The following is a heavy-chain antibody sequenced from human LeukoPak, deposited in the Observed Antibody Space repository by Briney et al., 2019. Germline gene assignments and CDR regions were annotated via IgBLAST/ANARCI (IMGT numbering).Heavy chain of an antibody. CDR2: IYYSGST. Sequence: SETLSLTCTVSGGSISSYYWSWIRQPPGKGLEWIGYIYYSGSTNYNPSLKGRVTISVDTSKNQFSLKLSSVTAADTAVYYCARDRGSGYFDYWGQGTLVTVSS. CDR1: GGSISSYY. D-gene: IGHD2-15*01. CDR3: ARDRGSGYFDY. V-gene: IGHV4-59*01. J-gene: IGHJ4*02.